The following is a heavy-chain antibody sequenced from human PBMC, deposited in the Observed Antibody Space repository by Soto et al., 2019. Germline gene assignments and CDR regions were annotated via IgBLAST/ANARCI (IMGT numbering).Heavy chain of an antibody. J-gene: IGHJ5*02. V-gene: IGHV3-23*01. Sequence: EVQLLESGGGLVKPGGSLRLSCAASGFSFSNDAMSWVRQAPGTGLEWVAGISGSGSGTYYADSVNGRFTISSDNSKNSLYLQINTLKAEDAAVYYCAKCPIYGSSWYPVGRFYPLGQGTLV. CDR1: GFSFSNDA. D-gene: IGHD6-13*01. CDR3: AKCPIYGSSWYPVGRFYP. CDR2: ISGSGSGT.